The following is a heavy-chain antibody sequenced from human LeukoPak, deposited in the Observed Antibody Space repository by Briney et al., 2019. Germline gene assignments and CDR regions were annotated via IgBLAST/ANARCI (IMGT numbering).Heavy chain of an antibody. J-gene: IGHJ4*02. CDR1: GFTFSSYA. CDR3: AKDRIRICDY. Sequence: GGSLRLSCAASGFTFSSYAMSWVRQAPGKGVEWVSAISGSGGSTYYADSVKGRFTISGDNSKNTLYLQVNSLRAEDTAVYYCAKDRIRICDYWGQGTLVTVSS. D-gene: IGHD3-3*02. CDR2: ISGSGGST. V-gene: IGHV3-23*01.